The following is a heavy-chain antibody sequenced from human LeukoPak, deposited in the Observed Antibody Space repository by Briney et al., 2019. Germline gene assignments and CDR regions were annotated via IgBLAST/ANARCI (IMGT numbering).Heavy chain of an antibody. CDR1: GFTSGDYA. CDR2: IRSKAYGGTT. J-gene: IGHJ4*02. D-gene: IGHD2-2*01. CDR3: TRSGLPAVT. V-gene: IGHV3-49*04. Sequence: GGSLRLSCTASGFTSGDYAMSWGRQAPGKGLEGGGFIRSKAYGGTTEYAASVKGRFTISRDDSKSIAYLQMNSLKTEDTAVYYCTRSGLPAVTWGQGTLVTVSS.